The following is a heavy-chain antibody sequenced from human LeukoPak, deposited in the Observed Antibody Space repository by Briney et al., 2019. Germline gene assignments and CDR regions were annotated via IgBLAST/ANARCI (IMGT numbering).Heavy chain of an antibody. Sequence: PGGTLRLSCAASGFTFSNFGLYWVRPPPGKGLEWVALIWNDGSHKYYDDSVKDRFTISRDTSQSTLNLQMNNLRAEDTAFYYCERDSDEYGDSHIDYWGQGTLVTVSS. CDR2: IWNDGSHK. V-gene: IGHV3-33*01. CDR3: ERDSDEYGDSHIDY. D-gene: IGHD4-17*01. CDR1: GFTFSNFG. J-gene: IGHJ4*02.